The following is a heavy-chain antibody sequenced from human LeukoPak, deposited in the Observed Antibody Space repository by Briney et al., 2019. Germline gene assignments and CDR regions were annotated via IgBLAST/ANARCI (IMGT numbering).Heavy chain of an antibody. Sequence: GGSLRLSCEASGFTFSNYDMIWVRQAPGKGLEWVSIISGSGGSTYYGDSVKGRFTISRDNSKSTLYLQMNSLRAEDTAVYYCAKGGSPLLPEHFQHWGQGTLVTVSS. CDR3: AKGGSPLLPEHFQH. CDR2: ISGSGGST. CDR1: GFTFSNYD. J-gene: IGHJ1*01. D-gene: IGHD1-26*01. V-gene: IGHV3-23*01.